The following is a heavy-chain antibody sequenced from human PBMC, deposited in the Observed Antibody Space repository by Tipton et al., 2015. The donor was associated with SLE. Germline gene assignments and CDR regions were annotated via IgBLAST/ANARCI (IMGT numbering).Heavy chain of an antibody. CDR1: GESMSSTSYY. Sequence: TLSLTCSVSGESMSSTSYYWTWIRQPPGKGLEWIAFISDTGRSDYSPSLRSRVTISIDTSKNQFSLKLRSVTTADTAVYYCARGSSGSYFGFDFWGQGTLVTVSS. CDR3: ARGSSGSYFGFDF. J-gene: IGHJ4*02. V-gene: IGHV4-61*01. D-gene: IGHD3-10*01. CDR2: ISDTGRS.